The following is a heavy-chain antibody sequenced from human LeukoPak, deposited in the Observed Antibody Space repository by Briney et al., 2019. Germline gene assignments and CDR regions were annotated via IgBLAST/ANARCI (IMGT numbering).Heavy chain of an antibody. D-gene: IGHD3-3*01. Sequence: GGSLRLSCPASGFTAISNYMRWVGQPPGRGREWVSVIYSGGSTNYADSVKGRFTISRDNSKNTLYLQMNSLRAEDTAVYYCARARPTILGVVHYGMDVWGRGTTVTVSS. J-gene: IGHJ6*02. V-gene: IGHV3-66*02. CDR2: IYSGGST. CDR3: ARARPTILGVVHYGMDV. CDR1: GFTAISNY.